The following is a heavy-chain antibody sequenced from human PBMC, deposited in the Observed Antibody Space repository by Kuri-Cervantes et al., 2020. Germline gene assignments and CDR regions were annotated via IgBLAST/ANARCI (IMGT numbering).Heavy chain of an antibody. CDR3: AKDYYPALYYYDSSGYYGALDY. J-gene: IGHJ4*02. CDR1: GFTFSSYG. D-gene: IGHD3-22*01. Sequence: GGSLKISCAASGFTFSSYGMHWVRQAPGKGLEWVAVISYDGSNKYYADSVKGRFTISRDNSKNTLYLQMNSLRAEDTAVYYCAKDYYPALYYYDSSGYYGALDYWGQGTLVTVSS. CDR2: ISYDGSNK. V-gene: IGHV3-30*18.